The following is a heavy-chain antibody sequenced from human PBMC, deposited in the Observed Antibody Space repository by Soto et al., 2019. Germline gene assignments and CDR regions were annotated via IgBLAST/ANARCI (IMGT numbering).Heavy chain of an antibody. D-gene: IGHD3-22*01. J-gene: IGHJ4*02. CDR3: ARHDTVDYYDSSGPVGY. V-gene: IGHV4-59*08. Sequence: PSETLSLTCTVSGGSISSYYWSWIRQPPGKGLEWIGYIYYSGSTNYNPSLKSRVTISVDTSKNQFSLKLSSVTAADTAVYYCARHDTVDYYDSSGPVGYWGQGTLVTVSS. CDR2: IYYSGST. CDR1: GGSISSYY.